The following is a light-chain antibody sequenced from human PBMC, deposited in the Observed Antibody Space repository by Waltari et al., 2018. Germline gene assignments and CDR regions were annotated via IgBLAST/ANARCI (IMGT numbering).Light chain of an antibody. J-gene: IGKJ4*01. CDR2: AAS. CDR1: QSISSY. V-gene: IGKV1-39*01. CDR3: QQSYSTPFT. Sequence: DIQMTQSPSSPSASVGDRVTITCRASQSISSYLNWYQQKPGKAPKLLIYAASSLQSGVPSRFSGSGSGTYFTLTISSLQPEDFATYYCQQSYSTPFTFGGGTKVEIK.